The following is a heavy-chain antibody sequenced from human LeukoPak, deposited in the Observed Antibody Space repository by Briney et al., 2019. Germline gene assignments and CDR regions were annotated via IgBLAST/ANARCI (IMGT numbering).Heavy chain of an antibody. CDR1: GGSFSGYY. D-gene: IGHD5-18*01. CDR2: INHSGST. V-gene: IGHV4-34*01. J-gene: IGHJ4*02. Sequence: SETLSLTCAVYGGSFSGYYWSWIRQPPGKGLEWIGEINHSGSTNYNPSLKSRVTISVDTSKNQFSLKLSSVTAADTAVYYCAREHTAMVFDYWGQGTLVTVSS. CDR3: AREHTAMVFDY.